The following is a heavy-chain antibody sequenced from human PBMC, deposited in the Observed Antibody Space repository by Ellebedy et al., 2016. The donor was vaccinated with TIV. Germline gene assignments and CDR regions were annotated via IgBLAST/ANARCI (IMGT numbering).Heavy chain of an antibody. Sequence: GESLKISXAASGFIFKNYGMHWVRQTPGKGLEWVAVISSDGSRKYYADSVIDRFTISRDNSKNTLFVQLHSLRAEDTAVYYCAKPSDPNPGYSASWATYFDYWGQGTLVIVSS. CDR1: GFIFKNYG. J-gene: IGHJ4*02. D-gene: IGHD6-13*01. CDR3: AKPSDPNPGYSASWATYFDY. CDR2: ISSDGSRK. V-gene: IGHV3-30*18.